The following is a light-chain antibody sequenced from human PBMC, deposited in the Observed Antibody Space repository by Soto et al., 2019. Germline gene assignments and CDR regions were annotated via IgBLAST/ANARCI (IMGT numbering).Light chain of an antibody. CDR3: SSKTSGSSPFV. J-gene: IGLJ1*01. CDR1: TSDVGAYNY. V-gene: IGLV2-14*01. CDR2: EVS. Sequence: QSVLTQPASVSGSPGQSITISCTGSTSDVGAYNYVSWYKHHPGQAPQLMIYEVSNRPSGVSNRFSGSKSGNTASLTISGLQADDEGDYYCSSKTSGSSPFVFGTGTKVTVL.